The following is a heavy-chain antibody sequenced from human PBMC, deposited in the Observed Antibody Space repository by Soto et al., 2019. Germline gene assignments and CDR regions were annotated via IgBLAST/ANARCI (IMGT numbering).Heavy chain of an antibody. J-gene: IGHJ6*02. D-gene: IGHD3-10*01. CDR3: AIGRVYGPYYYGMDV. Sequence: QVQLVESGGGVVQPGRSLRLSCAASGFTFSSYGMHWVRQAPGKGLEWVAVISYDGSNKYYADSVKGRFTISRDNSKNTLYLQMNSLRSEDTAVYYCAIGRVYGPYYYGMDVWGQGTTVTVSS. CDR2: ISYDGSNK. CDR1: GFTFSSYG. V-gene: IGHV3-30*03.